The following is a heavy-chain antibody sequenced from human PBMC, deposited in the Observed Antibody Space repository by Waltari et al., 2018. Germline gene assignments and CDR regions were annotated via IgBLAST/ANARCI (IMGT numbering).Heavy chain of an antibody. D-gene: IGHD2-21*02. Sequence: EVQLVESGGGLVQPGGSLRLSCAASGFPFSNYWLGWVRQAPGRGLEWLANIKEDGSATYSVDSVKGRFTISRDNAKNSLYVQMNNLRAEDTAVYYCAACIEVTGAYDFWGQGSLVTVSS. CDR2: IKEDGSAT. V-gene: IGHV3-7*01. CDR3: AACIEVTGAYDF. CDR1: GFPFSNYW. J-gene: IGHJ4*02.